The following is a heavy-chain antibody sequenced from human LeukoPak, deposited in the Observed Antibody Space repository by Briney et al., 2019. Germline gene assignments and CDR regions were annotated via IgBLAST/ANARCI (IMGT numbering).Heavy chain of an antibody. D-gene: IGHD4-17*01. CDR2: IYSGGST. V-gene: IGHV3-66*01. CDR1: GFTVSSNY. CDR3: AREHDYGDYRVWDD. J-gene: IGHJ4*02. Sequence: PGGSLRLSCAASGFTVSSNYMSWVRQAPGKGLEWVSVIYSGGSTYYADSVKGRFTISRDNSKNTLYLQMNSLRAEDTAVYYCAREHDYGDYRVWDDWGQGTLVTVSS.